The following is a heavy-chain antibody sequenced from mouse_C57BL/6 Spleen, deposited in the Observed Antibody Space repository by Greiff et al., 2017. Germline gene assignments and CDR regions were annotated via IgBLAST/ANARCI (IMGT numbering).Heavy chain of an antibody. J-gene: IGHJ2*01. CDR2: IYPGDGDT. V-gene: IGHV1-82*01. CDR1: GYAFSSSW. D-gene: IGHD2-2*01. Sequence: QVQLQQSGPELVKPGASVKISCKASGYAFSSSWMNWVKQRPGKGLEWIGRIYPGDGDTNYNGKFKGKATLTADKSSSTAYMQLSSLTSEDSAVYFCATYGYDGGVDYWGQGTTLTVSS. CDR3: ATYGYDGGVDY.